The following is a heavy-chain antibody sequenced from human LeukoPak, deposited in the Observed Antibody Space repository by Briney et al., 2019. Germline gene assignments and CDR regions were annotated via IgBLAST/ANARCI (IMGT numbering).Heavy chain of an antibody. V-gene: IGHV1-69*13. Sequence: SVKVSCKASGGTFSSYAISWVRQAPGQGLEWMGGIIPIFGTANYAQKFQGRVTITADESTSTAYMELSSLRSEDTAVYYCARDRSYYYGSGSYYRQMMDYYGMDVWGQGTTVTVSS. CDR1: GGTFSSYA. J-gene: IGHJ6*02. CDR2: IIPIFGTA. D-gene: IGHD3-10*01. CDR3: ARDRSYYYGSGSYYRQMMDYYGMDV.